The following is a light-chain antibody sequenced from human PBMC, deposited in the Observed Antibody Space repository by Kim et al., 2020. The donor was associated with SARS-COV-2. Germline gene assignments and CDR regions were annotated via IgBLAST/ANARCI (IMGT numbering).Light chain of an antibody. CDR3: QQRTNWPIT. Sequence: EIVLTQSPATLSLSPGERATLSCRASQNVGTYLAWYQQKPGQVPRLFIYDASNKASGIPARFSGSGSGTDFSLTISSLEPEDFAIYYCQQRTNWPITFGQGTRVEIK. CDR2: DAS. V-gene: IGKV3-11*01. CDR1: QNVGTY. J-gene: IGKJ5*01.